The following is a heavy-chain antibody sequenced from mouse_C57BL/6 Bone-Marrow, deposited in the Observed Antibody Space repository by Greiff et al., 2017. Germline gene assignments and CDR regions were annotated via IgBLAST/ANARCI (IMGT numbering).Heavy chain of an antibody. V-gene: IGHV3-6*01. CDR2: ISYDGSN. CDR3: ARGGYSNYEWYFDV. D-gene: IGHD2-5*01. J-gene: IGHJ1*03. Sequence: VQLKESGPGLVKPSQSLSLTCSVTGYSITSGYYWNWIRQFPGNKLEWMGYISYDGSNNYNPSLKNRISITRDTSKNQFFLKLNSVTTEDTATYDCARGGYSNYEWYFDVWGKGTTVTVSS. CDR1: GYSITSGYY.